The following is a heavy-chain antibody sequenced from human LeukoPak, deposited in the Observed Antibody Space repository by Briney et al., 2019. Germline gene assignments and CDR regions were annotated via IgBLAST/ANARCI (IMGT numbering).Heavy chain of an antibody. D-gene: IGHD2-21*02. CDR1: GGSISSGSYY. V-gene: IGHV4-61*02. CDR3: ARDIPPYCGGDCSTPGYWYFDL. Sequence: SQTLSLTCTVSGGSISSGSYYWSWIRQPAGKGLEWIGRIYTSGSTNYNPSLKSRVTMSVDTSKNQFSLKLSSVTAADTAVYYCARDIPPYCGGDCSTPGYWYFDLWGRGTLVTVSS. J-gene: IGHJ2*01. CDR2: IYTSGST.